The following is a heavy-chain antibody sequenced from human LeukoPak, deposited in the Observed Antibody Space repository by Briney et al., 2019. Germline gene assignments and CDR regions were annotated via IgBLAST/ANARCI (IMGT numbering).Heavy chain of an antibody. Sequence: GGSLRLSCAASGFTLSNYWMSWVRQAPGKGLEWVANIKQDGSEKYYVDSVKGRFTISRDNAKNSLYLQMNSLRAEDMALYYCAKDISGMSDAFDIWGQGTMVTVSS. CDR3: AKDISGMSDAFDI. CDR2: IKQDGSEK. D-gene: IGHD1-14*01. V-gene: IGHV3-7*03. J-gene: IGHJ3*02. CDR1: GFTLSNYW.